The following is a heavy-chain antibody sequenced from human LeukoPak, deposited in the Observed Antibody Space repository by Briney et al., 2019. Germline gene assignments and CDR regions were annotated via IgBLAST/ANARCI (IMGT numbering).Heavy chain of an antibody. V-gene: IGHV1-46*01. CDR2: IAPSSGTT. J-gene: IGHJ4*02. Sequence: ASVKVSCKASGYPFTSNYMHWVRQAPGQGLEWMGVIAPSSGTTSYAQKFQGRVTMTRDTSTSTLYMELSSLTSEDTAVYYCARASGSSAVPFDYWGQGTLVTVSS. CDR3: ARASGSSAVPFDY. CDR1: GYPFTSNY. D-gene: IGHD3-10*01.